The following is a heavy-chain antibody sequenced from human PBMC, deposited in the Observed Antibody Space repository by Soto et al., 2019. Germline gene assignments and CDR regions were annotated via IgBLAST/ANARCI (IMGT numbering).Heavy chain of an antibody. CDR2: IKSKTDGGTT. Sequence: EVQPVESGGGLVKPGGSLRLSCAASGFTFSNAWMNWVRQAPGKGLEWVGRIKSKTDGGTTDYAAPAKGRFTISRDDSKNTLYLQMNSLKAEDAAVYYCTLTYYYGSGSYSPYWGQGTLVTVSS. J-gene: IGHJ4*02. D-gene: IGHD3-10*01. CDR1: GFTFSNAW. V-gene: IGHV3-15*07. CDR3: TLTYYYGSGSYSPY.